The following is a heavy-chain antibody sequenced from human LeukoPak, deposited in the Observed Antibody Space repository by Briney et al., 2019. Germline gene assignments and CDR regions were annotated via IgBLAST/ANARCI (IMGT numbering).Heavy chain of an antibody. CDR3: ARSPQIWFGELLYFSDY. CDR1: GGSISSYY. CDR2: IYYSGST. V-gene: IGHV4-59*01. D-gene: IGHD3-10*01. J-gene: IGHJ4*02. Sequence: RASETLSLTCTVSGGSISSYYWSWIRQPPGKGLEWIGYIYYSGSTNYNPSLKSRVTISVDTSKNQSSLKLSSVTAADTAVYYCARSPQIWFGELLYFSDYWGQGTLVTVSS.